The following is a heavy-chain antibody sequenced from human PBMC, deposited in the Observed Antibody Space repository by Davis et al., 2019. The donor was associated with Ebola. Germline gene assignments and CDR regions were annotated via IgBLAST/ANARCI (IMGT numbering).Heavy chain of an antibody. Sequence: PGGSLRLSCAASGFTFGSFSMSWVRQAPGKGLEWVSSISSTGGSTYYADSVKGRFTISRDSAKNSLSLQMNSLRDEDTAVYYCASPIVTSTQRPDYWGQGTLVTVSS. CDR1: GFTFGSFS. J-gene: IGHJ4*02. V-gene: IGHV3-21*01. CDR3: ASPIVTSTQRPDY. CDR2: ISSTGGST. D-gene: IGHD6-25*01.